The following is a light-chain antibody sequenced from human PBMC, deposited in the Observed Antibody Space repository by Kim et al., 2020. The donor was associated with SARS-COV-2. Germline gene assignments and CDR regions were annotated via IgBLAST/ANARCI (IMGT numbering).Light chain of an antibody. J-gene: IGLJ3*02. V-gene: IGLV3-19*01. Sequence: SSELTQDPAVSVALGQTVRITCQGDSLRSYYASWYQQKPGQAPELVIYGKNNRPSGIPDRFPGSSSGNTASLPITGAQAEDEADYYCNSRDSSGNHWVFGGGTQLTVL. CDR1: SLRSYY. CDR3: NSRDSSGNHWV. CDR2: GKN.